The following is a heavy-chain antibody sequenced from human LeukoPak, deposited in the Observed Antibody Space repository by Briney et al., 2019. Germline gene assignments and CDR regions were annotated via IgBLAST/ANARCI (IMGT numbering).Heavy chain of an antibody. Sequence: GESLKISCKGSGYSFTCYWIGWVRQMPGKGLEWMGIIYPGDSDTRYSPSFQGQVTISADKSISTAYLQWSSLKASDTAMYYCARHPSDIVVVVAAGVHDAFDIWGQGTMVTVSS. CDR3: ARHPSDIVVVVAAGVHDAFDI. J-gene: IGHJ3*02. CDR2: IYPGDSDT. D-gene: IGHD2-15*01. CDR1: GYSFTCYW. V-gene: IGHV5-51*01.